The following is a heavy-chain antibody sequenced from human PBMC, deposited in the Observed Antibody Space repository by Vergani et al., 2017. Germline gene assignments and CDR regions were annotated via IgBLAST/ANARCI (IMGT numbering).Heavy chain of an antibody. CDR2: INPSGGST. Sequence: QVQLVQSGAEVKKPGASVKVSCKASGYTFTSYYMHWVRQAPGQGLEWMGIINPSGGSTSYAQKFQGRVTMTRDTSTSTVYMELSSLRSEDTAVYYCARDGGGIVAKCDYFDYWGQGTLVTVSS. V-gene: IGHV1-46*01. D-gene: IGHD5-12*01. CDR3: ARDGGGIVAKCDYFDY. CDR1: GYTFTSYY. J-gene: IGHJ4*02.